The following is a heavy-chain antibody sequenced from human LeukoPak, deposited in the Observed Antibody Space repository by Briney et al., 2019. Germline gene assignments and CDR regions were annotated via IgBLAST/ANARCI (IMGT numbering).Heavy chain of an antibody. CDR1: GGTFSSYA. CDR2: IIPIIGTA. Sequence: SVKVSCKASGGTFSSYAISWVRQAPGQGLEWMGGIIPIIGTANYEQKFQGRVTITADESTSTAYMELSSLRSEDTAVYYCARGRLVTYYDYVWGSYRYPNYYYYGMDVWGQGTTVTVSS. V-gene: IGHV1-69*13. D-gene: IGHD3-16*02. J-gene: IGHJ6*02. CDR3: ARGRLVTYYDYVWGSYRYPNYYYYGMDV.